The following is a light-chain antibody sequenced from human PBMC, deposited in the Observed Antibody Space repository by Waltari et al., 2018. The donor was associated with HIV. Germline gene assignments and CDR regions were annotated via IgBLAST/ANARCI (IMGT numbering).Light chain of an antibody. V-gene: IGLV1-47*01. J-gene: IGLJ3*02. CDR1: SSNIGSNY. Sequence: QSVLTQPPSASGTPGQRVTISCSGSSSNIGSNYVYWYQQLPGTAPKLLIYRNNRRPSGGPDRFSGSKSGTSASLAISGLRAEDEADYYCAAWEDSLSGWVFGGGTKLTVL. CDR3: AAWEDSLSGWV. CDR2: RNN.